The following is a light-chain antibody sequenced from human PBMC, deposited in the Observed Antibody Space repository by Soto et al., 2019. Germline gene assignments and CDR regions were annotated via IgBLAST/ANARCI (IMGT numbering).Light chain of an antibody. CDR2: GAS. CDR1: ESVSSTF. CDR3: QQSGSSPREFT. Sequence: EIVLTQSPGTLSVSPGERATLSCRASESVSSTFLAWYQQKPGQAPRLLIYGASSRATGIPDRFSGSGSGTDFTLTISSLEPEDFAVYYCQQSGSSPREFTFGPGTKVDVK. V-gene: IGKV3-20*01. J-gene: IGKJ3*01.